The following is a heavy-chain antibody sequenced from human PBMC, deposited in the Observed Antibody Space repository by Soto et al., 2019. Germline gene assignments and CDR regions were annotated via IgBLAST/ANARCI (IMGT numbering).Heavy chain of an antibody. CDR3: ARATQYYDFWSGYYKPHYYYYMDV. V-gene: IGHV3-74*01. D-gene: IGHD3-3*01. CDR2: INSDGSST. J-gene: IGHJ6*03. Sequence: GGSLRLSCAASGFTFSSYWMHWVRQAPGKGLVWVSRINSDGSSTSYADSVKGRFTISRDNAKNTLYLQMNSLRAEDTAVYYCARATQYYDFWSGYYKPHYYYYMDVWGKGTTVTVSS. CDR1: GFTFSSYW.